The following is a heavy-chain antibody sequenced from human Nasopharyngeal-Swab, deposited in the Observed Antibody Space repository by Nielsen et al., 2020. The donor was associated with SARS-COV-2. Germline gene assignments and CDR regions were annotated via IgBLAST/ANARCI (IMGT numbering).Heavy chain of an antibody. D-gene: IGHD5-24*01. Sequence: GASLQISCAASGFTFDDYAMHWVRQAPGKGLEWVSLISGDGGSTYYADSVKGRFTISRDNSKNSLYLQMNSLRTEDTALYYCAKDMGDGYNPIKGYWGQGTLATVSS. V-gene: IGHV3-43*02. J-gene: IGHJ4*02. CDR3: AKDMGDGYNPIKGY. CDR1: GFTFDDYA. CDR2: ISGDGGST.